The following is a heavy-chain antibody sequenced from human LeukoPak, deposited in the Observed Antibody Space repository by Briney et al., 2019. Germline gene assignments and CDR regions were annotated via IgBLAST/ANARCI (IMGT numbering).Heavy chain of an antibody. V-gene: IGHV3-23*01. D-gene: IGHD3-3*01. CDR3: AKDSPSPNFWSGPGAY. Sequence: GGSLRHSCAASGFTFSSYAMRWLRQAPGKGLEWVSAISGSGGSTYYADSVKGRFTISRDNSKNTLYLQMNSLRAEDTAVYYCAKDSPSPNFWSGPGAYWGQGTLVTVSS. CDR1: GFTFSSYA. CDR2: ISGSGGST. J-gene: IGHJ4*02.